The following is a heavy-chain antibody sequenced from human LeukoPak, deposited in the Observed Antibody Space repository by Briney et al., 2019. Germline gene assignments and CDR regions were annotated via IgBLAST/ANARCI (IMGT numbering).Heavy chain of an antibody. D-gene: IGHD3-3*01. V-gene: IGHV3-7*01. CDR1: GFTLSTYW. CDR3: ARGHTIFGVVIYLAGFDY. CDR2: IKQDGGEK. J-gene: IGHJ4*02. Sequence: GGSLRLSCAASGFTLSTYWMSWVRQAPGKGLEWVANIKQDGGEKNYVDSVKGRFTISRDNAKNSLYLQMNSLRAEDTAVYYCARGHTIFGVVIYLAGFDYWGQGTLVTVSS.